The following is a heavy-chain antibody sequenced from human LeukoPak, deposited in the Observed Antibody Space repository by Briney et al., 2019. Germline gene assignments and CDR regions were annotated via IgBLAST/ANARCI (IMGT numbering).Heavy chain of an antibody. D-gene: IGHD6-19*01. CDR2: ISSSSSYI. Sequence: GGSLRLSCAASGFTFSSYSMNWVRQAPGKGLEWVSSISSSSSYIYYADSVKGRFTISRDNAKNSLYLQMNSLRAEDTAVYYCARDRVSSGFFDPWGQGTLVTVSS. V-gene: IGHV3-21*01. J-gene: IGHJ5*02. CDR1: GFTFSSYS. CDR3: ARDRVSSGFFDP.